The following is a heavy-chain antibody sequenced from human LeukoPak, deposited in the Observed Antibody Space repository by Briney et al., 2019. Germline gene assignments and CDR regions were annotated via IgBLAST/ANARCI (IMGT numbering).Heavy chain of an antibody. CDR3: ARESGYSYGLAGFFDY. J-gene: IGHJ4*02. Sequence: GGSLRLSCAASGFTVISNYMSWVRQAPGKGLEWVSVIYSDGRVHYADSVKGRFTISGDDSKNTLYLQMNSLRAEDTAVYYCARESGYSYGLAGFFDYWGQGTLATVSS. CDR1: GFTVISNY. V-gene: IGHV3-53*01. D-gene: IGHD5-18*01. CDR2: IYSDGRV.